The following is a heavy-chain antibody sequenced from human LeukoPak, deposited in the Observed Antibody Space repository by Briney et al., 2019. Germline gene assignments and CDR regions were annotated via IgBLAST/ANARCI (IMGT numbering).Heavy chain of an antibody. Sequence: SETLSLTYTVSGGSISSGGYYWSWIRQHPGKGLEWIGYIYYSGSTYYNPSLKSRVTISVDTSKNQFSLKLSSVTAADTAVYYCARDLTSSGYHNWFDPWGQGTLVTVSS. V-gene: IGHV4-31*03. CDR1: GGSISSGGYY. D-gene: IGHD3-22*01. CDR2: IYYSGST. J-gene: IGHJ5*02. CDR3: ARDLTSSGYHNWFDP.